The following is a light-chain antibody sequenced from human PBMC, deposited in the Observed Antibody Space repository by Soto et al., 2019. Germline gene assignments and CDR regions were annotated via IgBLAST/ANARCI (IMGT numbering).Light chain of an antibody. V-gene: IGKV3-20*01. J-gene: IGKJ1*01. CDR1: QSISSSF. CDR2: GAS. CDR3: QQYGDLPPT. Sequence: EIVLTQSPGILSLSPGERASLSCGASQSISSSFLAWYQQKPGQAPRLLIYGASSRATGIPDRFSGTGSGTDFTLTISRLEPEDFVVYHCQQYGDLPPTFGQGTKVDNK.